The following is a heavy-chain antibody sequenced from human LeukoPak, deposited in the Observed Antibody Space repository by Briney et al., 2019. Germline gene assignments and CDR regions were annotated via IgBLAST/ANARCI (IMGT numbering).Heavy chain of an antibody. J-gene: IGHJ6*03. V-gene: IGHV1-2*02. D-gene: IGHD3-16*02. CDR2: INPKSGGT. Sequence: ASVKVSCKASGYTFTTYYMHWMRQAPGQGLEWMGWINPKSGGTNYAQKFQGRVTMTRDTSISTAYMELSRLRSDDTAVYYCARGHYDYVWGSYRPPAYYMDVWGKGTTVTVSS. CDR1: GYTFTTYY. CDR3: ARGHYDYVWGSYRPPAYYMDV.